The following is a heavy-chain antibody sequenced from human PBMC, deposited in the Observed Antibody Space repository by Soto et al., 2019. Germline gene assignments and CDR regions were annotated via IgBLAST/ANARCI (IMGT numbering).Heavy chain of an antibody. CDR2: VSGSGGVT. J-gene: IGHJ3*02. Sequence: PGGSLRLSCAASGFTFSLYAMSWVRQAPGKGLEWVSAVSGSGGVTFYADSVKGRFTISRDNSKNTMFLQMNSLRVEDTAVYYCAKARGCSSTNCYHAFDIWGQGTMVTVSS. V-gene: IGHV3-23*01. CDR3: AKARGCSSTNCYHAFDI. D-gene: IGHD2-2*01. CDR1: GFTFSLYA.